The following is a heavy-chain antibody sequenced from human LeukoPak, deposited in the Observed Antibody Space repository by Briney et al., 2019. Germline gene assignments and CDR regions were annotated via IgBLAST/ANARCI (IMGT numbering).Heavy chain of an antibody. CDR3: AGFTMTGPVIDY. J-gene: IGHJ4*02. CDR1: GFTFSTYA. V-gene: IGHV3-30*03. D-gene: IGHD3-22*01. CDR2: ISYDGSNI. Sequence: GGSLRLSCVASGFTFSTYAMTWVRQAPGKGLEWVAGISYDGSNIYYADSVRGRFTISRDNSKNTLYLQMNSLRAEDTAVFYCAGFTMTGPVIDYWGQGTLVTVSS.